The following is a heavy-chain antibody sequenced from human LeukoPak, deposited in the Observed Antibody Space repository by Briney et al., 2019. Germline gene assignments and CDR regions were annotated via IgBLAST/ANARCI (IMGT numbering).Heavy chain of an antibody. Sequence: PSETLSLTCAVYSGSFSGYYWSWIRQPPGKGLEWIGEINDSGSVNCNPSLKNRVTLSVDTSKNQFSLRLSSVAAADTADCARRLVDSGASQVSDDWGQGTPLTASS. D-gene: IGHD2-15*01. CDR1: SGSFSGYY. V-gene: IGHV4-34*01. J-gene: IGHJ4*02. CDR2: INDSGSV. CDR3: ARRLVDSGASQVSDD.